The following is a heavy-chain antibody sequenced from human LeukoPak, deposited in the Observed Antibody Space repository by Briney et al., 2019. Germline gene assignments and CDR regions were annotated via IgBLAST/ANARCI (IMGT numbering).Heavy chain of an antibody. CDR1: GFTFSDYY. CDR2: ISSSSSTI. J-gene: IGHJ6*02. V-gene: IGHV3-11*04. D-gene: IGHD2/OR15-2a*01. CDR3: ASVIFDYYYYGMDV. Sequence: GGSLRLSCAASGFTFSDYYMSWIRQAPGKGLEWVSFISSSSSTIYYADSVKGRFTISRDNAKNSLYLQMNSLRDEDTAVYYCASVIFDYYYYGMDVWGQGTTVTVSS.